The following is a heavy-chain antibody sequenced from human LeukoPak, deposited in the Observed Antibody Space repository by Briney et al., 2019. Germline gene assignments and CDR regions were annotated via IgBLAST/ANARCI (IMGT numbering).Heavy chain of an antibody. J-gene: IGHJ6*03. CDR2: IYYSGST. CDR1: GGSISSSSYY. D-gene: IGHD5-12*01. V-gene: IGHV4-39*07. Sequence: SETLSLTCTVSGGSISSSSYYWGWIRQPPGKGLEWIGSIYYSGSTYYNPSLKSRVTISVDTAKYQFSLELSTVTAADTAVYSCARELVATRSNMDVWGKGTTVTVSS. CDR3: ARELVATRSNMDV.